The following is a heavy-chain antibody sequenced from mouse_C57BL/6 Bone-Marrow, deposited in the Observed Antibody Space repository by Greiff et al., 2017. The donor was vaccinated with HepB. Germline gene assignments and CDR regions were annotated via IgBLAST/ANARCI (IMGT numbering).Heavy chain of an antibody. CDR3: ARQGYDGYYIDY. CDR1: GFTFSDYY. V-gene: IGHV5-12*01. J-gene: IGHJ2*01. D-gene: IGHD2-3*01. Sequence: DVKLVESGGGLVQPGGSLKLSCAASGFTFSDYYMYWVRQTPEKRLEWVAYISNGGGSTYYPDTVKGRFTISRDNAKNTLYLQMSRLKSEDTAMYYCARQGYDGYYIDYWGQGTTLTVSS. CDR2: ISNGGGST.